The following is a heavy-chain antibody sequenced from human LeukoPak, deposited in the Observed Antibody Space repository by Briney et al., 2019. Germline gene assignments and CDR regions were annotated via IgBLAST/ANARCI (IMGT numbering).Heavy chain of an antibody. CDR2: TYYRSKWYN. J-gene: IGHJ5*02. V-gene: IGHV6-1*01. D-gene: IGHD2-15*01. CDR1: GDSVSSNSAA. CDR3: ARVDKGPCCSGGSCYSRWFDP. Sequence: SQTLSLTCAISGDSVSSNSAAWNWIRQSPSRGLEWLGRTYYRSKWYNDYAVSVKSRITINPDTSKNQFSLQLNSVTPEDTAVYYCARVDKGPCCSGGSCYSRWFDPWGQGTLVTVSS.